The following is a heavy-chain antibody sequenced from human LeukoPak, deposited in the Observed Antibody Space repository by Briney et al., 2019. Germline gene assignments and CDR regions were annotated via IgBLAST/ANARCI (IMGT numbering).Heavy chain of an antibody. CDR2: IYHSGST. CDR1: GGSISSSNW. V-gene: IGHV4-4*02. CDR3: ARLGDSSGYYAFDY. Sequence: SETLSLTCAVSGGSISSSNWWSWVRQPPGKGLEWIGEIYHSGSTNYNPSLKSRVTISVDKSKNQFSLKLSSVTAADTAVYYCARLGDSSGYYAFDYWGQGTLVTVSS. D-gene: IGHD3-22*01. J-gene: IGHJ4*02.